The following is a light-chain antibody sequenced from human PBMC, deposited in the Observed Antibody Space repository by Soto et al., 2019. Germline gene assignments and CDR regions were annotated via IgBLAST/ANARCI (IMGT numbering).Light chain of an antibody. V-gene: IGKV3-20*01. J-gene: IGKJ4*01. CDR1: RSVSSSY. Sequence: EIVLTRSPGTLSLSPGERATVSCRASRSVSSSYLAWYQQKLGLALRLLVYGASSRATGIPGRFSGTGSGTDFTLAISRLEPEDFAVYYCQQYGSSPALTFGGGTKVEIK. CDR3: QQYGSSPALT. CDR2: GAS.